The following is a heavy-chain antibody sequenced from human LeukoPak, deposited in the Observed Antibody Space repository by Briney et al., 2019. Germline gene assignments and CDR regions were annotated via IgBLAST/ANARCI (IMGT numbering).Heavy chain of an antibody. J-gene: IGHJ3*02. D-gene: IGHD3-22*01. CDR1: GGSISSYY. Sequence: PSETLSLTCSISGGSISSYYWSWIRQPPGKALEWIGYIYTGGSTDYNPSLKTRVTISLDTSKNQFSLKLSSVTAADTALYYCARHRGYDRSGYLFLDAFDIWGQGTMVTVSS. V-gene: IGHV4-4*09. CDR2: IYTGGST. CDR3: ARHRGYDRSGYLFLDAFDI.